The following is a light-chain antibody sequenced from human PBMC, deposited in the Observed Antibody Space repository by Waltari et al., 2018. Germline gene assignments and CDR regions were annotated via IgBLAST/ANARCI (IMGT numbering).Light chain of an antibody. J-gene: IGLJ3*02. CDR3: QTTDSSGAWA. V-gene: IGLV3-25*03. Sequence: SHELTQPPSVSVSPGQTARITCSGDALSRQYAYWYQQKAGQAPVAVICKDSERPSGIPERFSGSTSGTTVTLTISGVQAEDEADYYCQTTDSSGAWAFGGVTKLTVL. CDR1: ALSRQY. CDR2: KDS.